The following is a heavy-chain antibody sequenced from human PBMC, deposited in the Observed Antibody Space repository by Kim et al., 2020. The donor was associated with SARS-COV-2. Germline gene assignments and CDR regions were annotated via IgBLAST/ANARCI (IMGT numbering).Heavy chain of an antibody. CDR3: AREERAGDYDYVWGSYRTEGNYYYGMDV. J-gene: IGHJ6*02. V-gene: IGHV1-69*13. CDR1: GGTFSSYA. Sequence: SVKVSCKASGGTFSSYAISWVRQAPGQGLEWMGGIIPIFGTANYAQKFQGRVTITADESTSTAYMELSSLRSEDTAVYYCAREERAGDYDYVWGSYRTEGNYYYGMDVWGQGTTVTVSS. D-gene: IGHD3-16*02. CDR2: IIPIFGTA.